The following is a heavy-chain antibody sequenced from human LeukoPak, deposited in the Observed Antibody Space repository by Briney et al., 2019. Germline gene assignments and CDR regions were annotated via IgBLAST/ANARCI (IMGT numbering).Heavy chain of an antibody. J-gene: IGHJ6*03. Sequence: SETLSLTCAVYGGSFSGYYWSWIRQPPGKGLEGIGEINDSGSTNYNPSLKSRVTISVDTSKNQFSLKLRSVTAADTAVYYCARVVTIFGVVPDYYYYYYMDVWGKGTTVTVPS. CDR2: INDSGST. V-gene: IGHV4-34*01. CDR1: GGSFSGYY. CDR3: ARVVTIFGVVPDYYYYYYMDV. D-gene: IGHD3-3*01.